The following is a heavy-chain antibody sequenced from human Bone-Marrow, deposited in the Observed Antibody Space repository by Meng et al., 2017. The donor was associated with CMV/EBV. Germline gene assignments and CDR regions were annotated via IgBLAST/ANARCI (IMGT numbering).Heavy chain of an antibody. CDR2: IKQDGSEK. D-gene: IGHD2-8*02. J-gene: IGHJ4*02. Sequence: GESLKISCAASGFTFSSYAMHWVRQAPGKGLEWVANIKQDGSEKYYVDSVKGRFTISRDNAKNSLYLQMNSLRAEDTAVYYCAREVVLSGWGQGTLVTVSS. CDR3: AREVVLSG. V-gene: IGHV3-7*01. CDR1: GFTFSSYA.